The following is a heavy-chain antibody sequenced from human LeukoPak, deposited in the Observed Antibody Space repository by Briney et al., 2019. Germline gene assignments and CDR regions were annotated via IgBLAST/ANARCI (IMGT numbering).Heavy chain of an antibody. CDR2: IKGSGAST. CDR3: AKEESGSGWWGGYFDY. J-gene: IGHJ4*02. V-gene: IGHV3-23*01. Sequence: GGSLRLSCAASGFAFSVYEMYWVRQAPGKGLEWVSAIKGSGASTYYVDSVKGRFTISRDNAKNTVYLQVNSLRADDTAVYYCAKEESGSGWWGGYFDYWGQGTLVTVSS. D-gene: IGHD6-19*01. CDR1: GFAFSVYE.